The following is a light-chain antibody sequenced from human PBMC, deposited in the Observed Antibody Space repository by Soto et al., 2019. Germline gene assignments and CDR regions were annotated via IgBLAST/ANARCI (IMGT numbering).Light chain of an antibody. J-gene: IGLJ1*01. V-gene: IGLV2-14*03. Sequence: QSALTQPASVSGSPGQSITISCTGTISNVGGYNYVSWYQQHPGKAPKLVIHNVSNRPSGVSHRFSGSKSGNTASLTISGLQAEDEADYYCSSYTSSGMLTYVFGTGTKVTVL. CDR1: ISNVGGYNY. CDR3: SSYTSSGMLTYV. CDR2: NVS.